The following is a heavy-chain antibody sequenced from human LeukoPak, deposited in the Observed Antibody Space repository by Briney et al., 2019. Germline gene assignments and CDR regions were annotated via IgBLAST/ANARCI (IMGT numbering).Heavy chain of an antibody. V-gene: IGHV4-59*01. CDR3: ARVKSSWSEFDH. CDR1: GGSISSYY. J-gene: IGHJ4*02. CDR2: IYYSGST. Sequence: PSETLSLTCTVSGGSISSYYWSWIRQPPGKGLEWIGYIYYSGSTNYNPSLKSRVTISVDTSKNQFSLKLSSVTAADTAVYYCARVKSSWSEFDHWGQGTLVTVSS. D-gene: IGHD6-13*01.